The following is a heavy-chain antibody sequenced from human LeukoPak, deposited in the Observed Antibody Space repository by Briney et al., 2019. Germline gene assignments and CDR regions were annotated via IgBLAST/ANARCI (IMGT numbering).Heavy chain of an antibody. CDR3: ARLVGLSTTASY. V-gene: IGHV1-2*02. CDR1: GYTFIGYY. CDR2: INPTSGGT. J-gene: IGHJ4*02. Sequence: ASVTVSCKASGYTFIGYYLHWARQAPGQGLEWMGWINPTSGGTNYAQKFQDRFTMTRDTSINTAYMELSRLTSDDTAVYYCARLVGLSTTASYWGQGTLVIVSS. D-gene: IGHD5/OR15-5a*01.